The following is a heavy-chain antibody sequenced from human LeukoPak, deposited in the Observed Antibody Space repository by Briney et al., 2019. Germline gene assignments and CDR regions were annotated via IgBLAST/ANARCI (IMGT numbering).Heavy chain of an antibody. D-gene: IGHD3-22*01. CDR2: INTNTGNP. V-gene: IGHV7-4-1*02. CDR3: AREKYYYDSSGLGTKYYFDY. Sequence: ASVKVSCKASGYTFTSYAMNWVRQAPGQGLEWMGWINTNTGNPTYAQGFTGRFVFSLDTSVSTAYLQISSLKAEDTAVYYCAREKYYYDSSGLGTKYYFDYWGQGTLVTVSS. J-gene: IGHJ4*02. CDR1: GYTFTSYA.